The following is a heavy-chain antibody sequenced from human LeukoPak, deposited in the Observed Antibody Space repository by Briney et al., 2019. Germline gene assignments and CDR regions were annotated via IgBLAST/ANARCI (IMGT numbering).Heavy chain of an antibody. Sequence: QPGGSLRLSCAASGFTFRNYAMHWVRQAPGKGLEWVAVISYDGSNKYYADSVKGRFTISRDNSKNTLYLQMNSLRAEDTAVYYCAKDPKEGSAALEWSHYFDYWGQGTLVTVSS. CDR1: GFTFRNYA. CDR2: ISYDGSNK. D-gene: IGHD3-3*01. J-gene: IGHJ4*02. CDR3: AKDPKEGSAALEWSHYFDY. V-gene: IGHV3-30*04.